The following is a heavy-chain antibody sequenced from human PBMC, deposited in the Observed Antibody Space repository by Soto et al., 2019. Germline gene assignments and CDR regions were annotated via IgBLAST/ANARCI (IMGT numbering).Heavy chain of an antibody. CDR2: IIPIFGTA. Sequence: GASVKVSCKASGGTFSSYAISWVRQAPGQGLEWMGGIIPIFGTATYAQKFQGRVTITADESTSTAYMELSSLRSEDTAVYYCARGIAAAGTAPTHYYYYGMDVWGQGTTVTVSS. D-gene: IGHD6-13*01. CDR3: ARGIAAAGTAPTHYYYYGMDV. CDR1: GGTFSSYA. J-gene: IGHJ6*02. V-gene: IGHV1-69*13.